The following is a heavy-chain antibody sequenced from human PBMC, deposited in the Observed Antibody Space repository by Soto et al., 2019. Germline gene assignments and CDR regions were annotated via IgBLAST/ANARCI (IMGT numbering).Heavy chain of an antibody. CDR2: IYYSGST. CDR3: ARDSSGWYPYPFDY. CDR1: GGSISSYY. D-gene: IGHD6-19*01. Sequence: QVQLQESGPGLVKPSETLSLTCTVSGGSISSYYWSWIRQPPGKGLEWIGYIYYSGSTNYNPSLKSRVTISVDTSKNQFSLKLSSVTAADTAVYYCARDSSGWYPYPFDYWGQGTLVTVSS. V-gene: IGHV4-59*01. J-gene: IGHJ4*02.